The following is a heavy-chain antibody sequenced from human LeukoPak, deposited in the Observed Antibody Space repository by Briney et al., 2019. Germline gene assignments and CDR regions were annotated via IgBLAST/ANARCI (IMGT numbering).Heavy chain of an antibody. CDR3: ARVRELLREAASYNWFDP. CDR2: ISAYNGNT. J-gene: IGHJ5*02. CDR1: GYTFTSYG. V-gene: IGHV1-18*01. D-gene: IGHD1-26*01. Sequence: ASVKVSCKASGYTFTSYGISWVRQAPGRGLEWMGWISAYNGNTNYAQKLQGRVTMTTDTSTSTAYMELRSLRSDDTAVYYCARVRELLREAASYNWFDPWGQGTLVTVSS.